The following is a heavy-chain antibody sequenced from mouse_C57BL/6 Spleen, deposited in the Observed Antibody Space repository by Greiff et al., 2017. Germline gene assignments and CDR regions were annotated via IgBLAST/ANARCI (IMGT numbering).Heavy chain of an antibody. CDR3: ARGDYGSSYFDY. CDR1: GYTFTSYW. V-gene: IGHV1-55*01. CDR2: IYPGSGST. Sequence: QVQLQQPGAELVKPGASVKMSCKASGYTFTSYWITWVKQRPGQGLEWIGDIYPGSGSTNYNEKFKSKATLTVDTSSSTAYMQLSSLTSEDSAVYDCARGDYGSSYFDYWGQGTTLTVSS. D-gene: IGHD1-1*01. J-gene: IGHJ2*01.